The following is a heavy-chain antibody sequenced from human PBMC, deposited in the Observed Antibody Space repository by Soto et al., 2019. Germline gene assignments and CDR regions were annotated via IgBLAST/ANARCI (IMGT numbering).Heavy chain of an antibody. CDR2: IYYSGST. D-gene: IGHD5-18*01. V-gene: IGHV4-30-4*01. CDR3: ARDGAGYRKYYYYGMDV. J-gene: IGHJ6*02. Sequence: SETLSLTCAVSGGSNSSGDYYWIWIRHPPGKGLEWIGYIYYSGSTYYNPSLKSRVTISVDTSKNQFSLKLSSVTAADTAVYYCARDGAGYRKYYYYGMDVWGQGTTVTVSS. CDR1: GGSNSSGDYY.